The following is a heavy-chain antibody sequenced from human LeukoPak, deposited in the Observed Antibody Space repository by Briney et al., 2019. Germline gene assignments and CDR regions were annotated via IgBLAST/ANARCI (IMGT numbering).Heavy chain of an antibody. CDR3: ARDPYNGAYGDFYFYYMDA. CDR2: ITSSGRKI. V-gene: IGHV3-21*01. D-gene: IGHD2-8*01. Sequence: PGGSLRLSCVASGFGFSTYNMNWVRQAPGQALEWVSSITSSGRKIYYIDSVQGRFTISRDNAEKSLYLQMDNLRAEDTAVYYCARDPYNGAYGDFYFYYMDAWGKGTTVTVSS. J-gene: IGHJ6*03. CDR1: GFGFSTYN.